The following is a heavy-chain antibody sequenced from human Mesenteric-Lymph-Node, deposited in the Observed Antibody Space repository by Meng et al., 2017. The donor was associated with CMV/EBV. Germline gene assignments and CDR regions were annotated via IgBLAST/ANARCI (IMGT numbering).Heavy chain of an antibody. CDR1: GFPFDQYG. J-gene: IGHJ4*02. Sequence: GGSLRLSCAASGFPFDQYGMHWVRQAPGKGLEWVSGINWSGATIGYADSVRGRFTISRDNAKTTLYLEMNILKPEDTALYYCAKDKGVWGRALVPDCWGQGTLVTVSS. V-gene: IGHV3-9*01. CDR2: INWSGATI. D-gene: IGHD1-26*01. CDR3: AKDKGVWGRALVPDC.